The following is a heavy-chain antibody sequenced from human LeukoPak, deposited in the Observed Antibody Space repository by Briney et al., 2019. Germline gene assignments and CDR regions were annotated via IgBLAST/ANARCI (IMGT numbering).Heavy chain of an antibody. J-gene: IGHJ4*02. CDR1: AFTFSNYA. V-gene: IGHV3-64D*08. CDR2: ITSNGGST. D-gene: IGHD5-12*01. Sequence: GGSLRLSCSASAFTFSNYAMHWVRQAPGKGLEYVSAITSNGGSTYYADSVKGRFTISRDNSNNTLYLQMSSLRVEDTALYYCVKPLGSAGYGYYFDYWGQGTLVTVSS. CDR3: VKPLGSAGYGYYFDY.